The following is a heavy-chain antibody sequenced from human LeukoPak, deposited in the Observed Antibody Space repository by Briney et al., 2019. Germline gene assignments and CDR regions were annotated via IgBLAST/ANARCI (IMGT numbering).Heavy chain of an antibody. D-gene: IGHD3-3*01. J-gene: IGHJ5*02. CDR2: TNPNSGNT. CDR1: GYTFTSYD. V-gene: IGHV1-8*01. CDR3: ARDAAALGWFGNWFDP. Sequence: ASVKVSCKASGYTFTSYDINWVRQATGQGLEWMGWTNPNSGNTGYAQKFQGRVTMTRNTSISTAYMELSSLRSEDTAVYYCARDAAALGWFGNWFDPWGQGTLVTVSS.